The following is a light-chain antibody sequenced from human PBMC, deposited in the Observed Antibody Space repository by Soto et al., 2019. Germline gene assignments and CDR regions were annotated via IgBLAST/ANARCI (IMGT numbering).Light chain of an antibody. CDR2: SSS. V-gene: IGKV1-39*01. Sequence: DIEMTQSPASLSASVGDRVTISCRTSQTINNNLNLYQQRPGTAPKLLRYSSSRLMSGVPPRFSGSGSGTDFTLTISRLHPEDFATYCCQQTYMPPIKFGQRTRLYIK. CDR3: QQTYMPPIK. CDR1: QTINNN. J-gene: IGKJ5*01.